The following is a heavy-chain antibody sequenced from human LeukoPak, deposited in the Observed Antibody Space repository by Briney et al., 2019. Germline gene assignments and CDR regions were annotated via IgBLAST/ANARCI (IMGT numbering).Heavy chain of an antibody. D-gene: IGHD3-10*01. CDR3: AKAEGSGESYYYYYGMDV. V-gene: IGHV3-23*01. J-gene: IGHJ6*04. Sequence: PGGSLRLSCAASGFTFSSYAMSWVRQAPGKGLEWVSAISGSGGSTYYADSVKGRFTISRDNSKNTLYLQMNSLRAEDTAVYYCAKAEGSGESYYYYYGMDVWGKGTTVTVSS. CDR1: GFTFSSYA. CDR2: ISGSGGST.